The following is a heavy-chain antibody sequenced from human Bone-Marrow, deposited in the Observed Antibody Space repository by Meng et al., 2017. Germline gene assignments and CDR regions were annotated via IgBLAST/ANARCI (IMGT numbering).Heavy chain of an antibody. Sequence: SETLSLTCTVPGYSISSGNYWGWIRQPPGKGLEWIGSIYHGGGTYYNPSLKSRVTISVDTTKNQFSMKLSSVTAANTAVYSCARGTRFGDFVTYAMDVWGQGTTVTVSS. CDR2: IYHGGGT. CDR1: GYSISSGNY. D-gene: IGHD3-10*01. J-gene: IGHJ6*02. V-gene: IGHV4-38-2*02. CDR3: ARGTRFGDFVTYAMDV.